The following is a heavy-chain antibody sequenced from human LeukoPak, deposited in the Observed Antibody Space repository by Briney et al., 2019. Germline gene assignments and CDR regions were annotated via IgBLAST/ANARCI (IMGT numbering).Heavy chain of an antibody. CDR2: ISAYNGNT. CDR1: GHTFTSYG. J-gene: IGHJ4*02. Sequence: ASVKVSCKASGHTFTSYGISWVRQAPGQGLEWMGWISAYNGNTNYAQKLQGRVTMTTDTSTSTVYMELSSLRSEDTAVYYCARGPGEGGSSGYYYGKPEDPAEYYFDYWGQGTLVTVSS. D-gene: IGHD3-22*01. CDR3: ARGPGEGGSSGYYYGKPEDPAEYYFDY. V-gene: IGHV1-18*01.